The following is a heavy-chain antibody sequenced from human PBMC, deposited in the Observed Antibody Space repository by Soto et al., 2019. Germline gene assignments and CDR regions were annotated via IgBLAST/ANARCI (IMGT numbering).Heavy chain of an antibody. Sequence: HPGGSLRLSCVASGFTFSSCAMHWFRQVPGKGLEWLAVVTHDGTLYPYADSVKGRFSFSRDNSRKTLYLQMNGLRPEDTAVYYCARDSETNGYSYDYFDYWGQGTLVTVSS. V-gene: IGHV3-30*03. CDR1: GFTFSSCA. CDR3: ARDSETNGYSYDYFDY. CDR2: VTHDGTLY. J-gene: IGHJ4*02. D-gene: IGHD5-18*01.